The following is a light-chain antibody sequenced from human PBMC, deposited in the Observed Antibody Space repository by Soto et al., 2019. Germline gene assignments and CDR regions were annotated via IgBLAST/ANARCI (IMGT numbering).Light chain of an antibody. V-gene: IGLV1-40*01. CDR1: SSNIGAGYD. Sequence: QSVLTQPPSVSGAPGQRVTISCTGSSSNIGAGYDVHWYQQFPGTAPKLLIFGDNNRPSGVPDRFSGSQSGTSASLAIAGLQAEDEADYYCQSYDRSLSGFWVFGGGTKLTVL. CDR2: GDN. J-gene: IGLJ3*02. CDR3: QSYDRSLSGFWV.